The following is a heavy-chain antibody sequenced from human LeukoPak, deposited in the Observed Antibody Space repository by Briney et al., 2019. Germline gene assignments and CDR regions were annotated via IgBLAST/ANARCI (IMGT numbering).Heavy chain of an antibody. Sequence: ASVKVSCKASGYTFTSYYMHWVRQAPGQGLEWMGWINPNSGGTNYAQKFQGRVTMTRDTSISTAYMELSRLRSDDTAVYYCAREYNGFGELRPGFDPWGQGTLVTVSS. V-gene: IGHV1-2*02. J-gene: IGHJ5*02. D-gene: IGHD3-10*01. CDR3: AREYNGFGELRPGFDP. CDR1: GYTFTSYY. CDR2: INPNSGGT.